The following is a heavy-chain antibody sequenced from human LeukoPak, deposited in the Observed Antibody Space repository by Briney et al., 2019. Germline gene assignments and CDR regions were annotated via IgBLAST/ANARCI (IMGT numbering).Heavy chain of an antibody. CDR3: ARPNSMTTVTGGDYYYYMDV. D-gene: IGHD4-11*01. CDR1: GGSISSSSYY. V-gene: IGHV4-39*01. CDR2: IYYSGST. J-gene: IGHJ6*03. Sequence: PSETLSLTCTVSGGSISSSSYYWGWIRQPPGKGLEWIGSIYYSGSTYYNPSLKSRVTISVDTSKNQFSLKLSSVTAADTAVYYCARPNSMTTVTGGDYYYYMDVWGKGTTVTVSS.